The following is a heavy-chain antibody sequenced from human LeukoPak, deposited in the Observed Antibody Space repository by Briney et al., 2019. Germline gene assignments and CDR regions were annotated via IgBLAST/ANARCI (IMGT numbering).Heavy chain of an antibody. CDR1: GFTFSNYW. D-gene: IGHD3-10*01. V-gene: IGHV3-7*01. J-gene: IGHJ4*02. CDR3: ASDGSGTYYNSPIDY. CDR2: IKQDGSEK. Sequence: GGSLRLSCAASGFTFSNYWMSWVRQAPGKGLEWVANIKQDGSEKYDVDSVKGRFTISRDNAKNSLYLQMNSLRAEDTAVYYCASDGSGTYYNSPIDYWGQGTLVTVSS.